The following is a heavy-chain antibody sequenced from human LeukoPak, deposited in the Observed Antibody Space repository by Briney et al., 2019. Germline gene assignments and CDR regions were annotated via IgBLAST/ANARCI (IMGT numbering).Heavy chain of an antibody. V-gene: IGHV1-69*04. D-gene: IGHD3-22*01. CDR3: AGRVPDSSGYYSFDY. Sequence: ASVRVSCKASGGTFSSYAISWVRQAPGQGREWMGRIIPIPDIANYAQKLQGRATLTSEQSKRTDYMELSSLRSEDRAVYYCAGRVPDSSGYYSFDYWGQGTLVTVSS. CDR1: GGTFSSYA. J-gene: IGHJ4*02. CDR2: IIPIPDIA.